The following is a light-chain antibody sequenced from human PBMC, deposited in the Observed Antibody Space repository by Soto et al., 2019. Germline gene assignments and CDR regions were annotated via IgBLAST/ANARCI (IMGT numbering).Light chain of an antibody. CDR2: DTS. CDR1: HSVTDY. V-gene: IGKV3-20*01. CDR3: QQYGTSEII. Sequence: IVLTHSPATLSLSPWDRATLSCRASHSVTDYVAWYQQKPGQSPRLLIYDTSSRATGIPDRFSGSGSGTDFTLTISRLEPEDFSVFYCQQYGTSEIIFGQGTRLEI. J-gene: IGKJ5*01.